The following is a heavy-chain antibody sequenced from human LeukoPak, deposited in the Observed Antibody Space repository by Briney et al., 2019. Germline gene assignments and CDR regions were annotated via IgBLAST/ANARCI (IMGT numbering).Heavy chain of an antibody. CDR2: MNPNSGNT. V-gene: IGHV1-8*01. CDR1: GYTFTSYD. Sequence: GASVKVSCKASGYTFTSYDINWVRQATGQGLEWMGWMNPNSGNTGYAQKFQGRVTMTRNTSISTAYMELSSLRSEDTAVYYCARGERYDFWSGQYGMDVWGQGTTVTVSS. D-gene: IGHD3-3*01. CDR3: ARGERYDFWSGQYGMDV. J-gene: IGHJ6*02.